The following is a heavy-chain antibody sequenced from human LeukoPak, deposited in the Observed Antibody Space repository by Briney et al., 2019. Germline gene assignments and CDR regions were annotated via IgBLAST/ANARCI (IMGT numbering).Heavy chain of an antibody. V-gene: IGHV1-69*06. CDR3: ARDGGYDFWNGHAPGGYFDV. J-gene: IGHJ4*02. D-gene: IGHD3-3*01. CDR2: IIPIFNTR. Sequence: SVKVSCKSSGDTFNSHVLHWVRQAPGQGLEWMGKIIPIFNTRDYSEKFQGRITITADKSTSTAYMEVTRLTSADTATYYCARDGGYDFWNGHAPGGYFDVWGPGTVVTVSS. CDR1: GDTFNSHV.